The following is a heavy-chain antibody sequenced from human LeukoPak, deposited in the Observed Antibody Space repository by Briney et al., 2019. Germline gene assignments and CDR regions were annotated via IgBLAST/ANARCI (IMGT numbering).Heavy chain of an antibody. J-gene: IGHJ6*03. CDR1: GFTFSNYN. CDR2: ITSIGTYT. CDR3: ARDPYSGNYGTYYYYYMDV. D-gene: IGHD1-26*01. V-gene: IGHV3-21*01. Sequence: SGGSLRLSCADSGFTFSNYNMNWVRQAPGKAMEWVSSITSIGTYTFYADSVKGRFTISRDNAKNSLYLQMDRLGPEDTAVYYCARDPYSGNYGTYYYYYMDVWGKGTTVTISS.